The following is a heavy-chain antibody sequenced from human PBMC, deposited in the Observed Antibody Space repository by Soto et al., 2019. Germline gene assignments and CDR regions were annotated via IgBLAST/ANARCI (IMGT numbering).Heavy chain of an antibody. CDR2: IYYSGST. Sequence: PSETLSLTCTVSGGSISSYYWSWIRQPPGKGLEWIGYIYYSGSTNYNPSLKSRVTISVATSKNQFSLKLSSVTAADTAVYYCALYSGYDRENYYYYYMAVSDKGTTVTVSS. CDR1: GGSISSYY. V-gene: IGHV4-59*08. CDR3: ALYSGYDRENYYYYYMAV. D-gene: IGHD5-12*01. J-gene: IGHJ6*03.